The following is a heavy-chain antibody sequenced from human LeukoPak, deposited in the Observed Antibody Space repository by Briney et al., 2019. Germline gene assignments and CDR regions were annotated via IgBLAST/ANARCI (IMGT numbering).Heavy chain of an antibody. V-gene: IGHV3-7*01. Sequence: GGSLRLSCAASGFTFRRYWVSCVPQAPGKGVEWVANIKQDGSEKYYGDSVKGQFNISRDYAKISLYLQMNILRAEETGVYYCARVDIVVVPAAIVGSGYYYYYMDVWGKGTTVTVSS. J-gene: IGHJ6*03. D-gene: IGHD2-2*02. CDR2: IKQDGSEK. CDR3: ARVDIVVVPAAIVGSGYYYYYMDV. CDR1: GFTFRRYW.